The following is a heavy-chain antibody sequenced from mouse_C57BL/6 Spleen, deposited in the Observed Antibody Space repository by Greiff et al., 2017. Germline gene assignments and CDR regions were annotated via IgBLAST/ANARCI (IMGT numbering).Heavy chain of an antibody. J-gene: IGHJ4*01. CDR3: ARKEGIYYGMDY. Sequence: VKLMESGAELVKPGASVKISCKASGYAFSSYWMNWVKQRPGKGLEWIGQIYPGDGDTNYNGKFKGKATLTADKSSSTAYMQLSSLTSEDSAVYFCARKEGIYYGMDYWGQGTSVTVSS. CDR2: IYPGDGDT. CDR1: GYAFSSYW. V-gene: IGHV1-80*01.